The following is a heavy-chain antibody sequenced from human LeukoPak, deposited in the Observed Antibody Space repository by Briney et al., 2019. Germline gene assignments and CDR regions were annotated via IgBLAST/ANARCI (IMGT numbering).Heavy chain of an antibody. CDR1: GGSFSGYY. CDR2: INHSENT. Sequence: PSETLSLTCAVYGGSFSGYYWSWIRQPPGKGLEWIGEINHSENTNYNPSLKSRVTISVDASKNQFSLKLTSVTAADTAVYYCARQTGSGLYILPGGQGTLVTVSS. J-gene: IGHJ4*02. CDR3: ARQTGSGLYILP. V-gene: IGHV4-34*01. D-gene: IGHD2/OR15-2a*01.